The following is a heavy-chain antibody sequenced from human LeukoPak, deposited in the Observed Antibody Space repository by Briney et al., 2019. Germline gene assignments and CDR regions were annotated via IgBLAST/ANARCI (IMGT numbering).Heavy chain of an antibody. D-gene: IGHD1-7*01. V-gene: IGHV3-30-3*01. J-gene: IGHJ4*02. CDR2: ISKDGSDK. CDR3: ARDYWWNYDY. Sequence: GSLRLPCAASGFTFSDYAMHWVRQAPGKGLEWVPVISKDGSDKYYPGSVRGRFTISRDNSKNTIYLQMDSLRAEDTAIYYCARDYWWNYDYWGQGTLVTVSS. CDR1: GFTFSDYA.